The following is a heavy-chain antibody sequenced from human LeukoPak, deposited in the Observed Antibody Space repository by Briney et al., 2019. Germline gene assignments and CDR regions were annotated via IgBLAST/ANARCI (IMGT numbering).Heavy chain of an antibody. CDR3: ASAGATGKSKGAFDF. J-gene: IGHJ3*01. CDR1: GSSFTSYW. CDR2: IYSGDSDT. V-gene: IGHV5-51*01. D-gene: IGHD1-1*01. Sequence: GASLQISCQGSGSSFTSYWIGWVRQLPGKGLEWMGIIYSGDSDTIYSPSFQGQVTMSADKSISTAYLQWGSLKASDSAIYYCASAGATGKSKGAFDFWGQGTTVTVSS.